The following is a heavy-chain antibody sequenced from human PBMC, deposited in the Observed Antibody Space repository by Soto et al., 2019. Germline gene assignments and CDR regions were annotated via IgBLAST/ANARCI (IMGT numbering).Heavy chain of an antibody. CDR3: ARGKRIGMVRLSYFDY. V-gene: IGHV4-34*01. CDR2: INHSGST. D-gene: IGHD2-15*01. J-gene: IGHJ4*02. Sequence: SEPMPLTCAVYGGSFSGYYWSWISQPPGKGLEWIGEINHSGSTNYNPSLKSRVTISVDTSKNQFSLKLSSVTAADTAVYYCARGKRIGMVRLSYFDYWGQGTLVTVSS. CDR1: GGSFSGYY.